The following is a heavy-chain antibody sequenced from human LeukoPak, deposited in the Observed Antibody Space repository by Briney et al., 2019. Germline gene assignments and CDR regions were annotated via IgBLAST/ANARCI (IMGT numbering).Heavy chain of an antibody. V-gene: IGHV1-18*01. CDR2: SSAYNGNT. CDR3: AREPTPLYDFWSGYKRDGFDY. D-gene: IGHD3-3*01. Sequence: GASVKVSCKASGYTFTSYGISWVRQAPGQGLEWMVWSSAYNGNTNYAQKLQGRVTTTTDTSTSTAYMELRSLRSDDTAVYYCAREPTPLYDFWSGYKRDGFDYWGQGTLVTVSS. CDR1: GYTFTSYG. J-gene: IGHJ4*02.